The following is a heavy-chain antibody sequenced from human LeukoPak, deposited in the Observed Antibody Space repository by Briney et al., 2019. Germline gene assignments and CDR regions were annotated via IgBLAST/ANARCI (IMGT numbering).Heavy chain of an antibody. Sequence: ASVKVSCKVPGYTLTELSMHWVRQAPGKGLEWMGGFDPEDGETIYAQKFQGRVTMTEDTSTDTAYMELSSLRSEDTAVYYCATADIVVVPAAIRSHQRPPAQFDPWGQGTLVTVSS. V-gene: IGHV1-24*01. CDR1: GYTLTELS. D-gene: IGHD2-2*02. J-gene: IGHJ5*02. CDR3: ATADIVVVPAAIRSHQRPPAQFDP. CDR2: FDPEDGET.